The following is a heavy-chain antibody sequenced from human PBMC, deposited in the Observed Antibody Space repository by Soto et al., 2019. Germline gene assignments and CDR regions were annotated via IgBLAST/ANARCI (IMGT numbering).Heavy chain of an antibody. CDR1: GYTFTGYY. D-gene: IGHD2-15*01. J-gene: IGHJ5*02. CDR3: ARDAPRGVVVVRRWFDP. V-gene: IGHV1-2*02. Sequence: QVQLVQSGAEVKKPGASVKVSCKASGYTFTGYYMHWVRQAPGQGLEWMGWINPNSGGTNYAQKFQGRVTMTRDTSISTAYVELSRLRSDDTAVYYCARDAPRGVVVVRRWFDPWGQGTLVTVSS. CDR2: INPNSGGT.